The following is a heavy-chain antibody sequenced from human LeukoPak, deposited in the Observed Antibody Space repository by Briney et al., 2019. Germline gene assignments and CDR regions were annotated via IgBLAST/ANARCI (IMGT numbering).Heavy chain of an antibody. CDR2: INTVASYI. D-gene: IGHD3-22*01. Sequence: GGSLRLSCAASGFTFSSFSFNWVRQGPGKGLEWVSSINTVASYIYYADSVKGRFTISRDNAKNSLCLQMNSLRAEDTGVYYCARLRRNSDKSGFYYYYDYWGQGTLVTVSS. V-gene: IGHV3-21*06. J-gene: IGHJ4*02. CDR3: ARLRRNSDKSGFYYYYDY. CDR1: GFTFSSFS.